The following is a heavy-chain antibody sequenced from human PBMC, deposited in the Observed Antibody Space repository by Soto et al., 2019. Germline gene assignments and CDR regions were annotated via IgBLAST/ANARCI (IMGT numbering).Heavy chain of an antibody. CDR2: ISGSGGST. J-gene: IGHJ4*02. V-gene: IGHV3-23*01. CDR3: AKDQGSSWY. Sequence: EVQLLESGGGLVQPGGSLRLSCAASGFTFSNYAVTWVRQAPGKGLEWVSTISGSGGSTYYADSVKGRFTISRDNSKNTLYLQMSSLRAEDTAVYYCAKDQGSSWYWGQGTLVTVSS. D-gene: IGHD6-13*01. CDR1: GFTFSNYA.